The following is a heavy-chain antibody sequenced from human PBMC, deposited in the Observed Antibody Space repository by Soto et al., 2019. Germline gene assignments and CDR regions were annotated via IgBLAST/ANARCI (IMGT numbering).Heavy chain of an antibody. CDR1: GYTFTGHY. CDR2: IGPESGAT. Sequence: ASVKVSCKASGYTFTGHYIHWVRQAPEQGPEWMGEIGPESGATRYAQRFQGRVTMTRDMSSTTVYMELNNLSPDDTAVYYCGRGRSGQIVVFYWGQGTPVTVSS. D-gene: IGHD1-26*01. CDR3: GRGRSGQIVVFY. J-gene: IGHJ4*02. V-gene: IGHV1-2*02.